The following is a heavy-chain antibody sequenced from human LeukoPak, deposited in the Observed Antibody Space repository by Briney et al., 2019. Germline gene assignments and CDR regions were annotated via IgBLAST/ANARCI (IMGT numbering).Heavy chain of an antibody. CDR3: ARQKDYYDSSGLLDY. J-gene: IGHJ4*02. V-gene: IGHV5-51*01. Sequence: GESLKISCKGSGYTFTTSWIGWVRQMPGKGLEWMGIVYPGGSDTRYSPSFQGQVTISADKSISTAYLQWSSLKASDTAMYYCARQKDYYDSSGLLDYWGQGTLVTVSS. CDR2: VYPGGSDT. CDR1: GYTFTTSW. D-gene: IGHD3-22*01.